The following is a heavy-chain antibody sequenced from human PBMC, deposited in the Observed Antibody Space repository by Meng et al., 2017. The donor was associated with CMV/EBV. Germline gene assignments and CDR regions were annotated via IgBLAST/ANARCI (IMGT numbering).Heavy chain of an antibody. CDR3: ATGYYDILTGYWIDAFDI. CDR2: ISAYNGNT. Sequence: ASVKVSCKASGYTFTSYGISWVRQAPGQGLEWMGWISAYNGNTNYAQKLQGRVTMTTDTSTSTAYMELRSLRSDDTAVYYCATGYYDILTGYWIDAFDIWGKGTMVTVSS. D-gene: IGHD3-9*01. CDR1: GYTFTSYG. J-gene: IGHJ3*02. V-gene: IGHV1-18*01.